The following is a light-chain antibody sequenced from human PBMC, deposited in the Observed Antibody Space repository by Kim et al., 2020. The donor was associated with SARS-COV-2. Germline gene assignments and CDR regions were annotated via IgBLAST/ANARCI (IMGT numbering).Light chain of an antibody. CDR3: QQYTFWPPYT. V-gene: IGKV3-15*01. Sequence: EVVMTQSPETLSVSPGERATLSCRASRSVTINVAWYQKKPGLTPRLLIYGASTRAPGVPARFSGSGSETEFTLTISSLESEDVAVYYCQQYTFWPPYTFGQGTKLEI. J-gene: IGKJ2*01. CDR1: RSVTIN. CDR2: GAS.